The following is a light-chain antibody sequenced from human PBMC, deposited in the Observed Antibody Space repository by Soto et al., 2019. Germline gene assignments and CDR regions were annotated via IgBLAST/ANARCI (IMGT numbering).Light chain of an antibody. CDR3: QQRSNWPPT. CDR2: DAS. Sequence: EIVLTQSPATLSSSPGERATLSCRASQSVSSYLAWYQQKPGQAPRLLIYDASNRATGIPARFSGSGSGTDFTLTISSLEPVDFAVYYCQQRSNWPPTFGQGTKVDIK. CDR1: QSVSSY. J-gene: IGKJ2*01. V-gene: IGKV3-11*01.